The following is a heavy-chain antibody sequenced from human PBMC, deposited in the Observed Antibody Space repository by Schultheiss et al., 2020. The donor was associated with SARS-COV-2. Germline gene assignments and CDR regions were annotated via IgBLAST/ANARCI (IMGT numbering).Heavy chain of an antibody. CDR2: IYYSGST. Sequence: SETLSLTCTVSGGSISNYYWSWIRQPPGKGLEWIGSIYYSGSTYYNPSLKSRVTISVDTSKHQFSLRLRSATAADTAVYYCARGLRGSGDHCSKGVCHPYYYYALDVWGQGTTVTVSS. J-gene: IGHJ6*02. V-gene: IGHV4-59*04. CDR1: GGSISNYY. CDR3: ARGLRGSGDHCSKGVCHPYYYYALDV. D-gene: IGHD2-8*01.